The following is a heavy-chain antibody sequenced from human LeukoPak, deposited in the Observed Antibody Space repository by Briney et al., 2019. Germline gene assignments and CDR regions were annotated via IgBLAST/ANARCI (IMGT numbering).Heavy chain of an antibody. D-gene: IGHD3-22*01. J-gene: IGHJ6*03. CDR3: ARAPGYYDGTYYYYYYYMDV. Sequence: PSETLSLTCTVSGGSISSYYWSWIRQPPGKGLEWIGYIYYSGSTNYNPSLKSRVTISVDTSKNQFSLKLSSVTAADTAVYYCARAPGYYDGTYYYYYYYMDVWGKGTTVTVSS. V-gene: IGHV4-59*01. CDR1: GGSISSYY. CDR2: IYYSGST.